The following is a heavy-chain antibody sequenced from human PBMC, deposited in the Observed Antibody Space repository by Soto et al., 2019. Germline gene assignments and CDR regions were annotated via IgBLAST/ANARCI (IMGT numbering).Heavy chain of an antibody. J-gene: IGHJ6*02. CDR3: ARDNRVEMATITVYYGMDV. CDR1: GGTFSSYA. V-gene: IGHV1-69*13. Sequence: SVKVSCKASGGTFSSYAISWVRQAPGQGLEWMGGIIPIFGTANYAQKFQGRVTITADESTSTAYMGLSSLRSGDTAVYYCARDNRVEMATITVYYGMDVWGQGTTVTVSS. CDR2: IIPIFGTA. D-gene: IGHD5-12*01.